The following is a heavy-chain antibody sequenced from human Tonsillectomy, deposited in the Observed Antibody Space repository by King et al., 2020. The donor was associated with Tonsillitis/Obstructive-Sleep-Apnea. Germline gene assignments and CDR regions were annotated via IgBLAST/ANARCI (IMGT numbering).Heavy chain of an antibody. Sequence: QLQESGPGLVKPSHTLSLTCTVSGGSISSGGYYWSWIRQHPGKGLEWIGYIYYSGTTYYNPSLKSRVTISLDTSKNQFSLKLNSVTAADTAFYYCARGDDYDNYLVYWGQGTLVTVSS. J-gene: IGHJ4*02. D-gene: IGHD4-17*01. V-gene: IGHV4-31*03. CDR1: GGSISSGGYY. CDR3: ARGDDYDNYLVY. CDR2: IYYSGTT.